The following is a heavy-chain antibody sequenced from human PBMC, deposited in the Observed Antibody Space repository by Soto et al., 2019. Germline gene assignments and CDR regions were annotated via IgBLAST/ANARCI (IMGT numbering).Heavy chain of an antibody. CDR3: ARGEVDYEDPKVYYYYGMDV. J-gene: IGHJ6*02. Sequence: QVQLQESGPGLVKPSQTLSLTCTVSGGSIRSGGYDWRWIRQHPAKGLAWIGYIYYSWSTYYNPSLKSRVTISAATSKNQFSVKLSSVTAADTFVYYCARGEVDYEDPKVYYYYGMDVSGQGTTVTVSS. V-gene: IGHV4-31*03. CDR1: GGSIRSGGYD. CDR2: IYYSWST. D-gene: IGHD3-16*01.